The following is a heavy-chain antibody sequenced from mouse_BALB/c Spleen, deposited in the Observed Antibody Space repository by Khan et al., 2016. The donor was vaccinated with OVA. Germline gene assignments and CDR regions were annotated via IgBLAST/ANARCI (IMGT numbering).Heavy chain of an antibody. CDR3: ARGYFGNYEFVY. CDR1: GYTFPSYW. V-gene: IGHV1S132*01. Sequence: VQLQESGAELVKPGTSVKLSCKTSGYTFPSYWIQWVKQRPGQGLGWIGQIFPGTGTTYYNENFKDKATLTVDTSSNSAYMQLTSLTSEDSAVYFCARGYFGNYEFVYWGQGILVTVSP. J-gene: IGHJ3*01. D-gene: IGHD2-1*01. CDR2: IFPGTGTT.